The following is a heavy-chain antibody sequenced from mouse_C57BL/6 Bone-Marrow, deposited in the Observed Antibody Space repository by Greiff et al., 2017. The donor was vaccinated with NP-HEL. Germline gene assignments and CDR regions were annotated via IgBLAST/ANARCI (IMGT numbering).Heavy chain of an antibody. CDR2: IDPSDSYT. CDR1: GYTFPTYW. V-gene: IGHV1-50*01. Sequence: QVQLQQPGAELVKPGASVKLSCKASGYTFPTYWMQWVKQRPGQGLEWIGEIDPSDSYTNYNQKFKGKATLTVDTSSSTANMQLSSLTSEDSAVYYCARKAYYGRSYEFAYWGQGTLDTVSA. D-gene: IGHD1-1*01. J-gene: IGHJ3*01. CDR3: ARKAYYGRSYEFAY.